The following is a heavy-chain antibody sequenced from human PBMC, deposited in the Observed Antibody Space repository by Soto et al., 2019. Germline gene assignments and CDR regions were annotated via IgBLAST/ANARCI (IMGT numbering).Heavy chain of an antibody. Sequence: QVQLVQSGAEEKKPGASVKVSCKASGYTFTSYAMHWVRQAPGQRLEWMGWINAGNGNTKYSQKFQGRVTIPRDTPASTAYMELSSLRSEDTAVYYCARDGQQLVHDYWGQGTLVTVSS. CDR1: GYTFTSYA. CDR3: ARDGQQLVHDY. D-gene: IGHD6-13*01. V-gene: IGHV1-3*05. J-gene: IGHJ4*02. CDR2: INAGNGNT.